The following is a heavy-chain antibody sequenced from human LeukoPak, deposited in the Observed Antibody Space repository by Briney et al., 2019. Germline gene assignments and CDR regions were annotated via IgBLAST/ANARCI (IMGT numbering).Heavy chain of an antibody. CDR3: AKADSGQYYYYGMDV. J-gene: IGHJ6*02. CDR2: ISGSGGST. CDR1: GFTFSSYA. D-gene: IGHD5-12*01. Sequence: GGSLRLSCAASGFTFSSYAMSWVRQAPGKGLEWVSAISGSGGSTYYADSVKVRFTISRDNSKNTLYLQMNSLRAEDTAVYYCAKADSGQYYYYGMDVWGQGTTVTVSS. V-gene: IGHV3-23*01.